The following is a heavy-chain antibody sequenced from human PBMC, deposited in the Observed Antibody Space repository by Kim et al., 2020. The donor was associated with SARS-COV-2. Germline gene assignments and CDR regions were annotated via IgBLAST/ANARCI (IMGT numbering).Heavy chain of an antibody. Sequence: GGYLRLSCAASGFTFSSYWMHWVRQAPGKGLVWVSRINSDGTTTYADSVKGRFTISRDNAKSTLYLQMSSLSAENTAAYYCTRDERITITSSGAFHMWG. CDR3: TRDERITITSSGAFHM. J-gene: IGHJ3*02. CDR2: INSDGTT. D-gene: IGHD4-4*01. CDR1: GFTFSSYW. V-gene: IGHV3-74*01.